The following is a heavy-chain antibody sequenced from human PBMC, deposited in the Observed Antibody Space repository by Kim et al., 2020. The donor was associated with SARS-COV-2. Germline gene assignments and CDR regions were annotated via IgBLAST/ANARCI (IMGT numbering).Heavy chain of an antibody. Sequence: ASVKVSCKASGYTFTSYGISWVRQAPGQGLEWMGWISAYNGNTNYAQKLQGRVTMTTDSSTSTAYMELRSLRSDDTAVYYCASLPYSSGWYVQDYWGQGTLVTVSS. D-gene: IGHD6-19*01. V-gene: IGHV1-18*01. CDR2: ISAYNGNT. CDR1: GYTFTSYG. CDR3: ASLPYSSGWYVQDY. J-gene: IGHJ4*02.